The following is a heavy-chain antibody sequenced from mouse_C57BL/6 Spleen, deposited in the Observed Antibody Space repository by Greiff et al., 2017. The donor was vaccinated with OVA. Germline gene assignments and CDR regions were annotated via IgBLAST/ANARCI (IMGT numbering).Heavy chain of an antibody. Sequence: QVQLQQPGAELVKPGASVKLSCKASGYTFTSYWMHWVKQRPGQGLEWIGMIHPNSGSTNYNEKFKSKATLTVDKSSSTAYMQLSSLTSEDSAVYYCARDSSGYVLDYWGQGTTLTVSS. D-gene: IGHD3-2*02. CDR1: GYTFTSYW. CDR3: ARDSSGYVLDY. CDR2: IHPNSGST. V-gene: IGHV1-64*01. J-gene: IGHJ2*01.